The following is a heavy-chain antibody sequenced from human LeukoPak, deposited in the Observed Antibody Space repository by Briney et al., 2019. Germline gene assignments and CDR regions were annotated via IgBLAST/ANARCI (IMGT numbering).Heavy chain of an antibody. D-gene: IGHD2-2*02. V-gene: IGHV3-73*01. CDR2: IKSKGNSHAT. CDR3: ARQSGAAIPFVY. CDR1: GFTFSGSA. Sequence: WGSLKLSCEASGFTFSGSAMHWVRQAPGKGLEWLGHIKSKGNSHATAYAASLKSRFTIARDDSRNTAYLQSNNLETEDAAMYYCARQSGAAIPFVYWGQGTLVTVSS. J-gene: IGHJ4*02.